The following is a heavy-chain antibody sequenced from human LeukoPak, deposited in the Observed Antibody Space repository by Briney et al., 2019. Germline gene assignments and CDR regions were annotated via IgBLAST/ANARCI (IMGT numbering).Heavy chain of an antibody. J-gene: IGHJ5*02. D-gene: IGHD3-3*01. Sequence: ASVKVSCKASGYTFTSYGISWVRQAPGQGLEWMGWISAYNGNTNYAQKLQGRVTMTTDTSTSTAYMELRSLRSDDTAVYYCARGQSGYDFWCGYYTVQLDPWGQGTLVTVSS. CDR1: GYTFTSYG. V-gene: IGHV1-18*01. CDR3: ARGQSGYDFWCGYYTVQLDP. CDR2: ISAYNGNT.